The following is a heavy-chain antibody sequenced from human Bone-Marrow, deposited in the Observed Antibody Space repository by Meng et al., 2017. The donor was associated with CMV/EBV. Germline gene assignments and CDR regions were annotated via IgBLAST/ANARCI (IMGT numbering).Heavy chain of an antibody. V-gene: IGHV4-34*01. CDR1: GGSFSGYY. Sequence: SETLTLTCAVYGGSFSGYYWSWIRQPPGEGLEWIGEINHSRSTNYNPPLTNRVTISVDTSKNQFALKLSSVSAADTAVYYCAGQFYCSSTSCYPRYGGYYGMDVWGQGTTVTVSS. J-gene: IGHJ6*02. CDR2: INHSRST. CDR3: AGQFYCSSTSCYPRYGGYYGMDV. D-gene: IGHD2-2*01.